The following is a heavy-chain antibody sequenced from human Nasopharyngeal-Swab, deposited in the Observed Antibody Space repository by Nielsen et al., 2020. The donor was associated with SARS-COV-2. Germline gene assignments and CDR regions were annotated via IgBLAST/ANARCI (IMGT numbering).Heavy chain of an antibody. CDR3: ARDNYYDSSGQLFDY. CDR1: GSTFTSYY. CDR2: INPSGGST. D-gene: IGHD3-22*01. Sequence: ASVKVSCKASGSTFTSYYMHWVRQAPGQGLEWMGIINPSGGSTSYAQKLQGRVTMTRDTSTSTVYMELSSLRSEDTAVYYCARDNYYDSSGQLFDYWGQGTLVTVSS. J-gene: IGHJ4*02. V-gene: IGHV1-46*01.